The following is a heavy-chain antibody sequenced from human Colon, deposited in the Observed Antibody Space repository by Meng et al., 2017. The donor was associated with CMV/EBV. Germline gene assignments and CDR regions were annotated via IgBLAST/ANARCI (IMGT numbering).Heavy chain of an antibody. Sequence: GESLKISCAASGFTFSSYDMSWVRQTPGKGLEWVSSISGSGGSTYYADSVKGRFTISRDNSKNMLYLQMNSLRVEDTAVYFCAKSIGWYSSGYYYYGMDVWGQGTTVTVSS. CDR2: ISGSGGST. CDR1: GFTFSSYD. J-gene: IGHJ6*02. CDR3: AKSIGWYSSGYYYYGMDV. V-gene: IGHV3-23*01. D-gene: IGHD6-19*01.